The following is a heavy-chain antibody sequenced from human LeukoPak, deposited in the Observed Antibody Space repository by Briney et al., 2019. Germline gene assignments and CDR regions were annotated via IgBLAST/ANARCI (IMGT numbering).Heavy chain of an antibody. J-gene: IGHJ5*02. CDR1: GGSISSGDYY. Sequence: SETLSLTCSVSGGSISSGDYYWSWIRQPPGKGLEWIGHIYYSGSTHHNPSLKSRVTISVDTSKNQFSLKLSSVTATDTAVYYCARSLLSAGSGSYGFDPWGQGTLVTVS. D-gene: IGHD3-10*01. V-gene: IGHV4-30-4*01. CDR3: ARSLLSAGSGSYGFDP. CDR2: IYYSGST.